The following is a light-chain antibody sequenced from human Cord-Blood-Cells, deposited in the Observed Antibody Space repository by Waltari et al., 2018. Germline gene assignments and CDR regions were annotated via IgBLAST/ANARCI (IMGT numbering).Light chain of an antibody. J-gene: IGKJ4*01. V-gene: IGKV1-39*01. Sequence: IKMTQSPSPLSASVGNRVTITCRESKSISSYLNWYQQKPGKPPKLLIYAASSLQSGFPSSFSGSGSGTDFTLTISSLQPEDFATYYCQQSYSTPPAFGGGTKVEIK. CDR2: AAS. CDR1: KSISSY. CDR3: QQSYSTPPA.